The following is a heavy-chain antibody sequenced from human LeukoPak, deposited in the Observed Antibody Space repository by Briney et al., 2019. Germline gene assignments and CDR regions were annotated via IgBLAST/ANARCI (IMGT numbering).Heavy chain of an antibody. CDR1: GLTFNINA. CDR2: IGGSGDKT. Sequence: PGGSLRLTCAASGLTFNINAISWVRQAPGRGQEWVSTIGGSGDKTFYADSVKGRFTISRDNSKNMVHLQMNSLTGEDTALYYCVRRGDASSGWGDHDFWGQGALVTVSS. J-gene: IGHJ4*02. CDR3: VRRGDASSGWGDHDF. V-gene: IGHV3-23*01. D-gene: IGHD6-19*01.